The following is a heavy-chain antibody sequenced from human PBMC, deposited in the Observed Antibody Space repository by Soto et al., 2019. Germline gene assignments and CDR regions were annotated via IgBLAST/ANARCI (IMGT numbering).Heavy chain of an antibody. CDR1: GFTFSNAW. Sequence: GGSLRLCCAASGFTFSNAWMRWVRQAQGKGLEWVGRIKSKTDGGTTDYAAPVKGRFTISRDDSKNTLYLQMNSLKTEDTAVYYCTTGVVVITYDYWGQGTLVTVSS. V-gene: IGHV3-15*01. D-gene: IGHD3-22*01. J-gene: IGHJ4*02. CDR3: TTGVVVITYDY. CDR2: IKSKTDGGTT.